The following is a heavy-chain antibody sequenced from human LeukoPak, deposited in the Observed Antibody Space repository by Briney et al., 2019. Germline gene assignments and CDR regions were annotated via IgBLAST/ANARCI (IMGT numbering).Heavy chain of an antibody. V-gene: IGHV4-4*07. Sequence: SETLSLTCTVSRGSISNFYWSWVRQPAGKGLEWVGHVFTSGTTNYNPSLKSRVTMSIDTSKNQFSLKLSSVTAADTAVYYCARSRRPSKGSPTPHTFDYWGQGTLVTVSS. CDR2: VFTSGTT. J-gene: IGHJ4*02. CDR1: RGSISNFY. CDR3: ARSRRPSKGSPTPHTFDY.